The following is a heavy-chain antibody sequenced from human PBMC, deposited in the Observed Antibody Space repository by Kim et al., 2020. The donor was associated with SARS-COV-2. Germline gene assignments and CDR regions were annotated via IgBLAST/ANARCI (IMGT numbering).Heavy chain of an antibody. CDR3: AREGEYSSSSAPPGY. Sequence: ASVKVSCKASGYTFTGYYMHWVRQAPGQGLEWMGWINPNSGGTNYAQKFQGRVTMTRDTSISTAYMELSRLRSDDTAVYYCAREGEYSSSSAPPGYWGQGTLVTVSS. V-gene: IGHV1-2*02. D-gene: IGHD6-6*01. J-gene: IGHJ4*02. CDR1: GYTFTGYY. CDR2: INPNSGGT.